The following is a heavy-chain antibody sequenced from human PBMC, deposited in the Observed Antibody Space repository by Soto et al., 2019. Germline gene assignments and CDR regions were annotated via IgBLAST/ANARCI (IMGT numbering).Heavy chain of an antibody. V-gene: IGHV3-11*06. CDR3: ARVSYYHDSSGYGPFGP. D-gene: IGHD3-22*01. Sequence: TWVRQAPGKGLEWVSYISSSSSNTNYADSVKGRFTISRDNAKNSLYLQMNSLRAEDTAVYYCARVSYYHDSSGYGPFGPWGQGTQVTVSS. CDR2: ISSSSSNT. J-gene: IGHJ5*02.